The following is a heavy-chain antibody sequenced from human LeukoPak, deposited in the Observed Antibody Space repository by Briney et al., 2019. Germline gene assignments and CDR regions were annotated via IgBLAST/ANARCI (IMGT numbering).Heavy chain of an antibody. CDR1: GFTFSSYE. V-gene: IGHV3-48*03. CDR2: ISSSGSTI. J-gene: IGHJ4*02. CDR3: ASELLAFSSSWDDY. D-gene: IGHD6-13*01. Sequence: GGSLRLSCAASGFTFSSYEMNWVRQAPGKGLEWVSYISSSGSTIYYADSVKSRFTISRDNAKNSLYLQMNSLRAEDTAVYYCASELLAFSSSWDDYWGQGTLVTVSS.